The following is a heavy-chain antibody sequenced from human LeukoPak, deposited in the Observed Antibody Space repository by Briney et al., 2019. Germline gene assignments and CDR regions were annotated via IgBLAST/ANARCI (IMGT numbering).Heavy chain of an antibody. CDR1: GFLFSSFE. Sequence: GGSLRLSCAASGFLFSSFEVNWVRQAPGKGLEWVSYISSSGITIYYADSVKGRFTISRDNAKNSLYLQMNSLRAEDTAVYYCARGDKWELPKYFDYWGQGTLVTVSS. D-gene: IGHD1-26*01. CDR3: ARGDKWELPKYFDY. V-gene: IGHV3-48*03. CDR2: ISSSGITI. J-gene: IGHJ4*02.